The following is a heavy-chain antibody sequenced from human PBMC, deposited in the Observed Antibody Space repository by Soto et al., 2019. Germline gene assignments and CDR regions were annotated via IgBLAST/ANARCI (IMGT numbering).Heavy chain of an antibody. CDR1: GGSISSSSYY. V-gene: IGHV4-39*01. J-gene: IGHJ5*02. CDR3: ARHFQNLYYYDSSGYYSNWFDP. CDR2: IYYSGST. D-gene: IGHD3-22*01. Sequence: SETLSLTCTVSGGSISSSSYYWGWIRQPPGKGLEWIGSIYYSGSTYYNPSLKSRVTISVDTSKNQFSLKLSSVTAADTAVYYCARHFQNLYYYDSSGYYSNWFDPWGQGTLVTVSS.